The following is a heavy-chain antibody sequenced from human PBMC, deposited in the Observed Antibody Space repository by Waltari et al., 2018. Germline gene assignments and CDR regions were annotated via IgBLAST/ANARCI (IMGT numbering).Heavy chain of an antibody. Sequence: QVQLVQSGAEVKKPGSSVKVSCKASGGTFSSYAISWVRQAPGQGLEWMGGIIPILGIANYAQKFQGKVTITADKSTSTAYMELSSLRSEDTAVYYCARECDSSGCVYAFDIWGQGTMVTVSS. D-gene: IGHD6-19*01. J-gene: IGHJ3*02. CDR3: ARECDSSGCVYAFDI. CDR1: GGTFSSYA. CDR2: IIPILGIA. V-gene: IGHV1-69*10.